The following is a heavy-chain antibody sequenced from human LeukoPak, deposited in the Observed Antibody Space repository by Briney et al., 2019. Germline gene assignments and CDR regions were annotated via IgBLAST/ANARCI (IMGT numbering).Heavy chain of an antibody. D-gene: IGHD3-10*01. J-gene: IGHJ5*02. CDR3: ARRSYYGSGKIDP. CDR1: SASISSSPYF. V-gene: IGHV4-39*01. CDR2: ISYSGTT. Sequence: SETLSLTCTVSSASISSSPYFWGWIRQSPGKGLEWIGSISYSGTTYYNPSLKSRVTISVDTSKNQFSLKLTSVTAADTAVYYCARRSYYGSGKIDPWGQGTLVTVSS.